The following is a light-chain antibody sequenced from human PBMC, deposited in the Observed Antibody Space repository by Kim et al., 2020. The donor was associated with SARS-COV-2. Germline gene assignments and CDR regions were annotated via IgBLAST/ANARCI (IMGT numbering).Light chain of an antibody. J-gene: IGLJ2*01. CDR3: AAWDDSLNGVV. CDR2: SNF. CDR1: SSNIGRSN. Sequence: QLVLTQPPSASGTPGQRVTISCSGSSSNIGRSNVNWYQQIPGAAPKPLIHSNFQRPSGVPDRFSGSKSGTSASLAISGLQSEDEADYYCAAWDDSLNGVVFGGGTQLTVL. V-gene: IGLV1-44*01.